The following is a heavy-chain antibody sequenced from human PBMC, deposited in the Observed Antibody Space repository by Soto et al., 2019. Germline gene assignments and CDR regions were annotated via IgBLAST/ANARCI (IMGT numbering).Heavy chain of an antibody. Sequence: TSETLSLTCTVSGGSISSYFWSWVRQPAGKGLEWIGRIYTSGTTNYNPSLKSRVTMSVDTSKNQFSLKLSSLTAADTAVYYCVRDGTKTLRDWFDPWGQGISVTVSS. CDR1: GGSISSYF. J-gene: IGHJ5*02. V-gene: IGHV4-4*07. CDR2: IYTSGTT. D-gene: IGHD1-1*01. CDR3: VRDGTKTLRDWFDP.